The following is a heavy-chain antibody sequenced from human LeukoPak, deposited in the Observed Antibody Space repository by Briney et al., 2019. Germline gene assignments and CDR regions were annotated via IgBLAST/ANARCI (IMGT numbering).Heavy chain of an antibody. CDR2: ISGSGGST. J-gene: IGHJ3*02. CDR1: GFPFSSYA. V-gene: IGHV3-23*01. CDR3: AKVIPDYSSSWYFSRDSPYDAFDI. Sequence: HPGGSLRLSCAASGFPFSSYAMSWVRQAPGKGLEWVSAISGSGGSTYYADSVKGRFTISRDNSKNTLYLQMNSLRAEDTAVYYCAKVIPDYSSSWYFSRDSPYDAFDIWGQGTMVTVSS. D-gene: IGHD6-13*01.